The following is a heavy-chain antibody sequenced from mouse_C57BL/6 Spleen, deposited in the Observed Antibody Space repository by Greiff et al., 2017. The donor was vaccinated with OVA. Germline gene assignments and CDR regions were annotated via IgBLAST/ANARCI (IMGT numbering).Heavy chain of an antibody. D-gene: IGHD2-4*01. V-gene: IGHV1-74*01. CDR3: AKGDYSGYFDY. CDR1: GYTFTSYW. Sequence: QVQLQQPGAELVKPGASVKVSCKASGYTFTSYWMHWVKQRPGQGLEWIGRIHPSASDTNYNQKFKGKATLTVDKSSSTAYMQLSSRTSEDSAVYYCAKGDYSGYFDYWGQGTTLTVSS. CDR2: IHPSASDT. J-gene: IGHJ2*01.